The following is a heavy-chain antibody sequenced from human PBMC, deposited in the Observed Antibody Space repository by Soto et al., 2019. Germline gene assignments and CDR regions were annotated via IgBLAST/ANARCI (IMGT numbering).Heavy chain of an antibody. J-gene: IGHJ4*02. V-gene: IGHV1-18*01. CDR3: ARENSYFDY. Sequence: QTQLLQSGAEVKKPGASVKVTCKASGYTFRNFGISWVRQAPGQGLEWMGWISAYNANANYAQKFQGRLTMTADTSTSTAYMELRSLRSDDTAVYYCARENSYFDYWGQGTLVTVSS. CDR1: GYTFRNFG. CDR2: ISAYNANA.